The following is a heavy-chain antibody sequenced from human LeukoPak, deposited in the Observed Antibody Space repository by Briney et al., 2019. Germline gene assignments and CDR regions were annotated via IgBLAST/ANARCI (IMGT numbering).Heavy chain of an antibody. D-gene: IGHD3-3*02. V-gene: IGHV3-20*04. CDR2: INWDGENT. J-gene: IGHJ4*02. CDR3: ASDISNKGFDY. CDR1: GLSFDDYG. Sequence: PGGSLRLSCAASGLSFDDYGLSWVRQAPGKGLEWVSGINWDGENTGYADSVKGRFTISRDNAKNSLYLQMNSLRAEDTAVYYCASDISNKGFDYWGQGTLVTVSS.